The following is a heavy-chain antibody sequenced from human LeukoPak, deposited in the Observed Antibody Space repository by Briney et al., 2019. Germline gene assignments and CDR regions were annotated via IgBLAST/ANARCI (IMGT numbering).Heavy chain of an antibody. CDR1: GYIFTTYG. CDR3: ARGGMTYYYVSGRINWFDP. CDR2: ISTYNGNT. V-gene: IGHV1-18*01. Sequence: ASVKVSCKASGYIFTTYGITWVRQAPGQGPEWMGWISTYNGNTNYAQSLQGRVTMTTDTSTSTAYMELRSLRSDDTAVYYCARGGMTYYYVSGRINWFDPWGQGTLVTVSS. J-gene: IGHJ5*02. D-gene: IGHD3-10*01.